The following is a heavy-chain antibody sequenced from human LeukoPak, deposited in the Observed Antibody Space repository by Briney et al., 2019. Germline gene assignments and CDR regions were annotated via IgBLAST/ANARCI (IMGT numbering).Heavy chain of an antibody. CDR1: GFTFSSYS. Sequence: GGSLRLSCAASGFTFSSYSMNWVRQAPGKGLEWVSSISSSSSYIYYADSVKGRFTISRDNAKNSLYLQMNGLRVEDTAVYYCVREGPRGLAFDIWGQGTMVTVSS. V-gene: IGHV3-21*04. J-gene: IGHJ3*02. CDR2: ISSSSSYI. D-gene: IGHD3/OR15-3a*01. CDR3: VREGPRGLAFDI.